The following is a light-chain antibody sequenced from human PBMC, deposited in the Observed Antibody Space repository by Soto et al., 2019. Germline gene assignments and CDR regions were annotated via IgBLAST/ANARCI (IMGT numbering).Light chain of an antibody. CDR1: EGVASNY. CDR2: TAS. V-gene: IGKV3-20*01. Sequence: IVVSLCPVALSLSLGDSATLFCRASEGVASNYLAWYQQKPGRAPRLLIYTASTRATDIPDRFSGSGSGTDFTLTISRLEPEDVAIYYCQQYGSSPWAFGQGTKVDIK. J-gene: IGKJ1*01. CDR3: QQYGSSPWA.